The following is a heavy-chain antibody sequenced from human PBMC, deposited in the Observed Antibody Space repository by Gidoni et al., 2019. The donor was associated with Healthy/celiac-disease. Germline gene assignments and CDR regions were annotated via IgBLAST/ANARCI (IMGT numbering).Heavy chain of an antibody. D-gene: IGHD3-22*01. Sequence: QVQLQESGPGLVKPSETLSLTCTVSGGSISSYYWSWIRQPPGKGLEWIGYIYYSGSTNYNPSLKSRVTISVDTSKNQFSLKLSSVTAADTAVYYCARDLAWYYYDSSGYTDKHWYFDLWGRGTLVTVSS. CDR1: GGSISSYY. V-gene: IGHV4-59*01. J-gene: IGHJ2*01. CDR3: ARDLAWYYYDSSGYTDKHWYFDL. CDR2: IYYSGST.